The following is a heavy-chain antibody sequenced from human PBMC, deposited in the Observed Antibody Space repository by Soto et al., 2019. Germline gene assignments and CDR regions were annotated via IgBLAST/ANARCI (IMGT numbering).Heavy chain of an antibody. D-gene: IGHD5-18*01. CDR2: IYYSGTT. V-gene: IGHV4-59*08. CDR3: ARRYGYSFDY. CDR1: GGSISSYY. J-gene: IGHJ4*02. Sequence: QVQLQESGPGLVKPSETLSLTCTVSGGSISSYYWSWIRQPPGKGLEWIGYIYYSGTTNYNPSLKSRVTISVDTSKNQLSLKLSSVTAADTAVSSCARRYGYSFDYWGQGTLVTVSS.